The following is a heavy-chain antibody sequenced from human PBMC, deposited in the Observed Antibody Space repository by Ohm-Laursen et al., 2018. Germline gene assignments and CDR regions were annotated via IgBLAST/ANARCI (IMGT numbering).Heavy chain of an antibody. CDR1: GFTFTSYW. V-gene: IGHV3-7*01. Sequence: GSLRLSCAASGFTFTSYWMSWVRQAPGKGLEWVANIKEYGSEKNYVDSVKGRFTISRDNAKNSLFLEMKNLRAEGSDLYYCVRGGRYGNFWGQGTLVTVSS. J-gene: IGHJ4*01. CDR2: IKEYGSEK. D-gene: IGHD6-13*01. CDR3: VRGGRYGNF.